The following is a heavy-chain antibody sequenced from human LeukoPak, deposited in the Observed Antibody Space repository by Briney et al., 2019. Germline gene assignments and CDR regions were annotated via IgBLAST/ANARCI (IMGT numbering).Heavy chain of an antibody. V-gene: IGHV3-23*01. CDR3: AKDLSSRYDSSGYYVPATLVFDY. CDR2: ISASGAST. CDR1: GFTFSSYA. Sequence: PGGSLRLSCAASGFTFSSYAMSWVRQAPGKGLEWVSAISASGASTYYTDSVKGRFTISRDNSKNTLYLQMNSLRAEDTAVYYCAKDLSSRYDSSGYYVPATLVFDYWGQGTLVTVSS. D-gene: IGHD3-22*01. J-gene: IGHJ4*02.